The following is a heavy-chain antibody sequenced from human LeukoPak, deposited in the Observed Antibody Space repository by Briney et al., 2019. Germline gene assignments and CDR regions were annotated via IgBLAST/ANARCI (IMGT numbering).Heavy chain of an antibody. J-gene: IGHJ4*02. V-gene: IGHV1-2*02. CDR3: ARDSSDDYGSYYFDY. CDR2: VNPNSGGT. CDR1: GYTFTGYY. D-gene: IGHD4-17*01. Sequence: ASVKVSCKASGYTFTGYYMHWMRQAPGQGLEWMGWVNPNSGGTNYAQKFQGRVTMTRDTSISTAYMELSRLRSDDTAVYYCARDSSDDYGSYYFDYWGQGTLVTVSS.